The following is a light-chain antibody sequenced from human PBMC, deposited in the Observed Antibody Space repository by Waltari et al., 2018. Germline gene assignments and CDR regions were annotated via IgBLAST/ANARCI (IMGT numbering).Light chain of an antibody. Sequence: DIQMPQSPSTLSASVGDRITITCRTSQSVKNNLAWYQQKPGTAPKVLIHKASRLEGGVPSRFSGSGYGTEFTLTISSLQPDDFATYYCQEYDSLPVTFGGGTRVEIK. CDR1: QSVKNN. CDR2: KAS. V-gene: IGKV1-5*03. J-gene: IGKJ4*01. CDR3: QEYDSLPVT.